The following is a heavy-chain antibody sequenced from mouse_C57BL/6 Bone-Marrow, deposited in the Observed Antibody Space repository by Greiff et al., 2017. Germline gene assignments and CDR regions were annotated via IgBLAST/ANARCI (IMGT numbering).Heavy chain of an antibody. Sequence: VQLQQSGAELVRPGASVKLSCTASGFNIKDDYMHWVKQRPEQGLEWIGWIDPENGDNEYASKFHGKATITADTYSNTAYLQLSSLTSEDTAAYYCTTGVHYWGQGTTLTVSS. CDR1: GFNIKDDY. J-gene: IGHJ2*01. CDR2: IDPENGDN. CDR3: TTGVHY. V-gene: IGHV14-4*01.